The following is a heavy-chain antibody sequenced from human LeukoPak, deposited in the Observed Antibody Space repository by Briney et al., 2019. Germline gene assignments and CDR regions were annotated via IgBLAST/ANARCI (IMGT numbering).Heavy chain of an antibody. J-gene: IGHJ4*02. CDR2: IYYSGST. Sequence: PSETLSLTCTVSGGSISSYYWSWIRQPPGKGLEWIGYIYYSGSTNYNPSLKSRVTISVDTSKNQFSLKLSSVTAADTAVYYCATSTTGNYYFDYWGQGTLVTVSS. D-gene: IGHD5/OR15-5a*01. CDR3: ATSTTGNYYFDY. CDR1: GGSISSYY. V-gene: IGHV4-59*01.